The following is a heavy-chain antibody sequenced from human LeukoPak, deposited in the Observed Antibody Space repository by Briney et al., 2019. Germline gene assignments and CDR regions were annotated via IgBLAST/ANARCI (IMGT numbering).Heavy chain of an antibody. CDR1: GGSFSGYY. J-gene: IGHJ4*02. CDR2: INHSGST. CDR3: ARDRNGPYSSSSSDY. Sequence: PSETLSLTCAVYGGSFSGYYWSWIRQPPGKGLEWIGEINHSGSTNYNPSLKSRVTISVDTSKNQFSLKLSSVTAADTAVYYCARDRNGPYSSSSSDYWGQGTLVTVSS. V-gene: IGHV4-34*01. D-gene: IGHD6-6*01.